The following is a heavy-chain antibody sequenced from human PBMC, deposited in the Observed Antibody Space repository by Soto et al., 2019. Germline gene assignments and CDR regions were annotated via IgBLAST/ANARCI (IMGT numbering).Heavy chain of an antibody. CDR1: GFTFSSYG. V-gene: IGHV3-30*18. J-gene: IGHJ4*02. CDR2: ISYDGSNK. Sequence: QVQLVESGGGVVQPGRSLRLSCAGSGFTFSSYGMHWVRQAPGKGLEWVAVISYDGSNKYYADSVKGRFTISRDNSKNTLYLQMNSLRAEDTAVYYCAKLVTVDEVYWGQGTLVTVSS. CDR3: AKLVTVDEVY.